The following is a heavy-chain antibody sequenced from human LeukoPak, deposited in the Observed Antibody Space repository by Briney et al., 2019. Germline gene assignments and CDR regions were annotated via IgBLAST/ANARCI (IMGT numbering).Heavy chain of an antibody. CDR1: GFTFSSYS. CDR2: ISSSSSYI. CDR3: AREGPLGDYVPAY. Sequence: GGSLRLSCAASGFTFSSYSMNWVRQAPGKGLEWVSSISSSSSYIYYADSVKGRFIISRDNAKNSLYLQMNSLRAEDTAVYYCAREGPLGDYVPAYWGQGTLVTVSS. J-gene: IGHJ4*02. D-gene: IGHD4-17*01. V-gene: IGHV3-21*01.